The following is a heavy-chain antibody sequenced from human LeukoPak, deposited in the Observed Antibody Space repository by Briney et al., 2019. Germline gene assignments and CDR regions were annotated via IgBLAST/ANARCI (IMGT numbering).Heavy chain of an antibody. V-gene: IGHV3-30*04. CDR3: ANSIPGDYAYYGMDV. J-gene: IGHJ6*02. CDR2: ISYDGSNK. D-gene: IGHD2-15*01. Sequence: GGSLRLSCAASGFTFNSYAMHWVRQAPGKGLEWVAVISYDGSNKYYADSVKGRFTISRDNSKNTLYLQMNSLRAEDTAVYYCANSIPGDYAYYGMDVWGQGTTVTVSS. CDR1: GFTFNSYA.